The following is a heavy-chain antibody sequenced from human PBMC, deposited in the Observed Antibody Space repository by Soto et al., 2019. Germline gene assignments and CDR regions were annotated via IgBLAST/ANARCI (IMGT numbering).Heavy chain of an antibody. CDR3: ARDPSTINKLIGVWFDP. D-gene: IGHD4-4*01. J-gene: IGHJ5*02. V-gene: IGHV1-69*13. Sequence: SVKVSCKASGDTFGRFTINWVRQAPGQGLEWMGGIKPISDITNYAQRFQGRVTFTADASTSTVYLELSNLRSEDTAMYYCARDPSTINKLIGVWFDPWGQGTLVTVSS. CDR1: GDTFGRFT. CDR2: IKPISDIT.